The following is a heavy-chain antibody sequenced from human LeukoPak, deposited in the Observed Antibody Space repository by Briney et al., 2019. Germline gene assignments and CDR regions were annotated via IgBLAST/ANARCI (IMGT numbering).Heavy chain of an antibody. Sequence: HAGGSLRLSCAASGFTFSSYAMHWVRQAPGKGLEYVSAISSNGGSTYYANSVKGRFTISRDNSKNTLYLQMGGLRAEDMAVYYCARTMDYRTLDYWGQGTLVTVSS. D-gene: IGHD4-11*01. V-gene: IGHV3-64*01. CDR2: ISSNGGST. J-gene: IGHJ4*02. CDR3: ARTMDYRTLDY. CDR1: GFTFSSYA.